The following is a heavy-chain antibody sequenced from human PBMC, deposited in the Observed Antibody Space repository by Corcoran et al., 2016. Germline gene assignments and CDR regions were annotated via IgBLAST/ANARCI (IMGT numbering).Heavy chain of an antibody. J-gene: IGHJ4*02. V-gene: IGHV5-51*01. D-gene: IGHD2-2*01. CDR2: IYPGDSDT. CDR3: ARPTSCSTTTCYFDY. CDR1: GYSFTSYW. Sequence: EVQLVQSGAEVKKPGESLKISCKGSGYSFTSYWIGWVRQMPGKGLEWMWIIYPGDSDTRYSPSFQGQVTISADKSISTAYLQWSSLKATDTAMYFCARPTSCSTTTCYFDYWGQGTLVTGSS.